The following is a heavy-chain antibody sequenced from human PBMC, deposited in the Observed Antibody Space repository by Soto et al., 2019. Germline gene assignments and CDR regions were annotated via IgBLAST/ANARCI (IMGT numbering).Heavy chain of an antibody. Sequence: QVQLVESGGGVVQPGRSLRLSCAASGFTFSSYAMHWVRQAPGKGLEWVAVISYDGSNKYYADSVKGRFTISRDNSKNTLYLQMNSLRAEDTAVYYGARDWAAGDGSYYRPDYWGQGTLVTVSS. CDR1: GFTFSSYA. V-gene: IGHV3-30-3*01. CDR3: ARDWAAGDGSYYRPDY. CDR2: ISYDGSNK. J-gene: IGHJ4*02. D-gene: IGHD1-26*01.